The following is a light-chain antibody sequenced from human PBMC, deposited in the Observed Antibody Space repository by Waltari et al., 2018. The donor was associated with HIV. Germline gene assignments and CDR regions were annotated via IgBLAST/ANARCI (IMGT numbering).Light chain of an antibody. Sequence: FMLTQPHSVSESPGKTVTISCTRSSGHIASDYVQWYQQRPGSSPTTVIYEDKHRPSGVPDRFSGSINSSSNSASRTISGLKTEDEADYYCQSFDSTNQVFGGGTKLTVL. CDR1: SGHIASDY. CDR2: EDK. V-gene: IGLV6-57*01. J-gene: IGLJ3*02. CDR3: QSFDSTNQV.